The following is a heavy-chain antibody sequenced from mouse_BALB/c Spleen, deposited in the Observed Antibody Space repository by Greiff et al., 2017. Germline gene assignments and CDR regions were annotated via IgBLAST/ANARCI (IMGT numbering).Heavy chain of an antibody. CDR2: ISYSGST. J-gene: IGHJ1*01. D-gene: IGHD2-14*01. V-gene: IGHV3-2*02. Sequence: VQLQQSGPGLVKPSQSLSLTCTVTGYSITSDYAWNWIRQFPGNKLEWMGYISYSGSTSYNPSLKSRISITRDTSKNQFFLQLNSVTTEDTATYYCARSDYRGYFDGWGAGTSVTVSS. CDR1: GYSITSDYA. CDR3: ARSDYRGYFDG.